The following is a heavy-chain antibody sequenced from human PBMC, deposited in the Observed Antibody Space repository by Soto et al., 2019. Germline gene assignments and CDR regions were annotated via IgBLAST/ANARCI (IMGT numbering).Heavy chain of an antibody. Sequence: QVQLVQSGAEVEKPGASMKVSCKSSGYTFTSYYIHWVRRAPGQGLEWMGIINPSGGSTSYAQKVQGRVTMTRDTSTSTVYMELSSLRSEDTAVYYCARGSVAGRRFDYWGQGTLVTVSS. D-gene: IGHD6-19*01. CDR3: ARGSVAGRRFDY. CDR2: INPSGGST. CDR1: GYTFTSYY. V-gene: IGHV1-46*01. J-gene: IGHJ4*02.